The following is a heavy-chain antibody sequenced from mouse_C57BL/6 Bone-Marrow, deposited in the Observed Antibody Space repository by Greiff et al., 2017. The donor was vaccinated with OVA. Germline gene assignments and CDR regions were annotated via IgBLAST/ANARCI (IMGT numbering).Heavy chain of an antibody. J-gene: IGHJ1*03. CDR1: GYTFTDYY. CDR3: ARHYYGSSYWYFDV. Sequence: EVQLQQSGPELVKPGASVKISCKASGYTFTDYYMNWVKQSHGKSLEWIGDINPNNGGTSYNQKFKGKATLTADKSSSTAYMELRSLTSEDSAVYYCARHYYGSSYWYFDVWGTGTTVTVSS. CDR2: INPNNGGT. D-gene: IGHD1-1*01. V-gene: IGHV1-26*01.